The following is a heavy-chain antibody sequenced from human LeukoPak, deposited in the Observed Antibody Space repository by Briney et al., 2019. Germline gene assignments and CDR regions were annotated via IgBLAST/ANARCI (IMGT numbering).Heavy chain of an antibody. V-gene: IGHV3-21*01. Sequence: GGSLRLSCAASGFTLITYSINWVRQAPGKGLEWVSSISGNSSYIYYADSVKGRFTISRDNARNSLYLQMNNLRAEDTAVYYCAREEMGGAARSGALYWGQGTLVTVSS. CDR3: AREEMGGAARSGALY. D-gene: IGHD2-15*01. CDR2: ISGNSSYI. CDR1: GFTLITYS. J-gene: IGHJ4*02.